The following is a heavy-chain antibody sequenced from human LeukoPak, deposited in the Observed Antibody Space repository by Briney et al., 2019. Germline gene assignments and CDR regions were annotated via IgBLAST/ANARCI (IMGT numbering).Heavy chain of an antibody. CDR3: PREGRGYYGDFDF. CDR2: IRSDGSTI. D-gene: IGHD3-22*01. Sequence: GGSLGLSCSASGFSFSDYDMNWIRQAPGKGLEWVSYIRSDGSTIYDAASVRGRFSTSRNNAAQSLFLQMNSLRVDDTAGYYCPREGRGYYGDFDFSGQGTLVTVSS. V-gene: IGHV3-11*01. J-gene: IGHJ4*02. CDR1: GFSFSDYD.